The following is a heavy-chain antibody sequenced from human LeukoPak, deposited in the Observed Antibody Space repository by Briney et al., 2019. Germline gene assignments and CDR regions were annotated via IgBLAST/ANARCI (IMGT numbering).Heavy chain of an antibody. CDR2: INHSGST. V-gene: IGHV4-39*07. CDR1: GGSISSGDYY. D-gene: IGHD1-26*01. Sequence: SETLSLTCTVSGGSISSGDYYWSWIRQPPGKGLEWIGEINHSGSTNYNPSLKSRVTISVDTSKNQFSLKLSSVTAADTAVYYCARGPRLVGATKFDYWGQGTLVTVSS. CDR3: ARGPRLVGATKFDY. J-gene: IGHJ4*02.